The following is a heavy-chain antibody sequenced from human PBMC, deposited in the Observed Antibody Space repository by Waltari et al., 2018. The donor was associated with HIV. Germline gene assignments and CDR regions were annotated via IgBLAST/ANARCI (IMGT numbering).Heavy chain of an antibody. CDR2: INHSGST. V-gene: IGHV4-34*01. D-gene: IGHD6-6*01. CDR3: ASIAARRGGFDY. J-gene: IGHJ4*02. Sequence: QVQLQQWGAGLLKPSETLSLTCAVYGGSFSGYYWSWIRQPPGKGLEWIGEINHSGSTNYNPALKSRVTISVDTSKNQFSLKLSSVTAADTAVYYCASIAARRGGFDYWGQGTLVTVSS. CDR1: GGSFSGYY.